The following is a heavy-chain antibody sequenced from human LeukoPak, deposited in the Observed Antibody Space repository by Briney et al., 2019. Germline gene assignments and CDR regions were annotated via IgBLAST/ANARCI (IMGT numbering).Heavy chain of an antibody. D-gene: IGHD4-17*01. J-gene: IGHJ4*02. CDR1: GGSISSYY. CDR3: ARAMTTVTPIDY. CDR2: IYYSGST. V-gene: IGHV4-59*01. Sequence: QSSETLSLTCTVSGGSISSYYWSWIRQPPGKGLEWIGYIYYSGSTNYNPSLKSRVTISVDTSKNQFSLKLSSVTAADTAVYYCARAMTTVTPIDYWGQGTLVTVSS.